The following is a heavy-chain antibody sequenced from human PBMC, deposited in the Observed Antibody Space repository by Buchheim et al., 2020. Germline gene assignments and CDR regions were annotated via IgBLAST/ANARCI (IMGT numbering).Heavy chain of an antibody. Sequence: QVQLVESGGGVVQPGRSLRLSCAASGFTFSSYGMHWVRQAPGKGLEWVAVISYVGSNKYYADSVKGRFTISRNNSKNTLYLQMNSLRAEDTAVYYCAKDEVQYCSGGSCYYFDYWGQGTL. CDR3: AKDEVQYCSGGSCYYFDY. D-gene: IGHD2-15*01. CDR2: ISYVGSNK. V-gene: IGHV3-30*18. J-gene: IGHJ4*02. CDR1: GFTFSSYG.